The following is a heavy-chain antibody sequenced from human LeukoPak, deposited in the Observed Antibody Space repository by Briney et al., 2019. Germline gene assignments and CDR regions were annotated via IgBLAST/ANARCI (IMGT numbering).Heavy chain of an antibody. CDR3: ARAGYSSSWNWFDP. V-gene: IGHV1-2*02. Sequence: ASVKVSCKASGGTFSSYAISWVRQAPGQGLEWMGWVNPNTGGTSYAQKFQGRVTMTRDTSISTAYMELSRLRSDDTAVYYCARAGYSSSWNWFDPWGQGTLVTVSS. J-gene: IGHJ5*02. CDR1: GGTFSSYA. D-gene: IGHD6-13*01. CDR2: VNPNTGGT.